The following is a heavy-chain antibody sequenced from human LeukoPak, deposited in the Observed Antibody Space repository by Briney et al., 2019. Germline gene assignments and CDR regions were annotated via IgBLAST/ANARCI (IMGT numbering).Heavy chain of an antibody. V-gene: IGHV3-21*01. CDR1: GFTFSSYT. CDR3: ARDRLLEDRDYHYYYYMDV. D-gene: IGHD1-1*01. J-gene: IGHJ6*03. CDR2: INI. Sequence: PGGSLRLSCAVSGFTFSSYTINWVRQAPGKGLEWVSSINIYYADSVKGGFTISRDNAKNSLSLQMNSLRAEDTAVYYCARDRLLEDRDYHYYYYMDVWGIGTTVTVSS.